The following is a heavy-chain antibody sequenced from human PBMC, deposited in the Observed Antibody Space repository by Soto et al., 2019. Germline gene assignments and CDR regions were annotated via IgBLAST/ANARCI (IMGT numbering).Heavy chain of an antibody. Sequence: EVQLVESGGGVVRPGGSLRLSCAASGFTFDDYGMSWVRQAPGKGLEWVSGINWNGGSTGYADSVKGRFTISRDNAKNSLYLQMNSLRAEDTALYYCARDTVIAAAIGFSGFDYWGQGTLVTVSS. V-gene: IGHV3-20*04. CDR2: INWNGGST. CDR1: GFTFDDYG. CDR3: ARDTVIAAAIGFSGFDY. J-gene: IGHJ4*02. D-gene: IGHD6-13*01.